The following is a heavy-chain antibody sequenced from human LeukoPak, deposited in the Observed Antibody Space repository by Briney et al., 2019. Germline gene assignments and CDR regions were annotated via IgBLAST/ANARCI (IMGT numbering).Heavy chain of an antibody. CDR1: GYTFNRYG. D-gene: IGHD1-26*01. J-gene: IGHJ4*02. CDR3: ARAGRGTYYYFDY. V-gene: IGHV1-18*01. CDR2: ISGSYGNT. Sequence: ASVKVSCKTSGYTFNRYGVAWVRQAPGQGLEWVGWISGSYGNTNYAQKLQGRVTMTTDTATSTAYMELRSLTSDDTAMYYCARAGRGTYYYFDYWGQGTLVTVSS.